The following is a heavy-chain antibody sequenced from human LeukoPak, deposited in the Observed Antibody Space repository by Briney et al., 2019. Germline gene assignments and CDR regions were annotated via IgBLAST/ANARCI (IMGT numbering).Heavy chain of an antibody. V-gene: IGHV4-4*02. J-gene: IGHJ4*02. CDR3: ARVGVRGVITSFDY. D-gene: IGHD3-10*01. CDR1: GDSISSSNW. Sequence: SETLSLTCAVSGDSISSSNWWSWVRQSPGKGLEWIAEIHHSGSTNCNPSLKSRVTISVDKSKNQFSLQLSSVTAADTAVYYCARVGVRGVITSFDYWGQGTLVTVCS. CDR2: IHHSGST.